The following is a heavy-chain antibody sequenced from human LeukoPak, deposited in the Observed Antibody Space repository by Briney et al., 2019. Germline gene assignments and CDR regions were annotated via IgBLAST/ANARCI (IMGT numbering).Heavy chain of an antibody. CDR2: IYYSGST. CDR3: ARVSRGNSVGGDY. J-gene: IGHJ4*02. V-gene: IGHV4-59*01. CDR1: GDSISTYY. D-gene: IGHD4-23*01. Sequence: PSETLSLTCTVSGDSISTYYWSWIRQPPGKGLEWIGYIYYSGSTTYNPSLKSRVTISLDTSKNQFSLKLSSVTAADTAMYYCARVSRGNSVGGDYWGQGTLVTVSS.